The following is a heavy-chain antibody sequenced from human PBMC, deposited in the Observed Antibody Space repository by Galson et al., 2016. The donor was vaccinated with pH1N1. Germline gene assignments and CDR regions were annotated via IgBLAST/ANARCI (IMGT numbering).Heavy chain of an antibody. Sequence: SLRLSCATSAFSVRSDYLSWIRQAPGKGLEWLSIIYPGGATYDADSLNGRFSISRDNLKNTLHLQMNGLRPEDTGLYYCARGRLPNLADSWGQGTLVTVSS. D-gene: IGHD6-19*01. CDR3: ARGRLPNLADS. CDR1: AFSVRSDY. V-gene: IGHV3-66*02. J-gene: IGHJ4*02. CDR2: IYPGGAT.